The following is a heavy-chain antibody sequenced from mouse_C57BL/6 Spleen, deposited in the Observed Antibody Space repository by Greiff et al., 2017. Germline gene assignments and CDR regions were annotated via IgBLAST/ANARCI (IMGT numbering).Heavy chain of an antibody. D-gene: IGHD2-4*01. Sequence: QVQLQQPGAELVKPGASVKMSCKASGYTFTSYWITWVKQRPGQGLEWIGDIYPGSGSTNYNEKFKSKATLTVDTSSSTAYMQLRSLTSEDSAVYYCARLGYDYSWLAYWGQGTRVTVSA. J-gene: IGHJ3*01. CDR2: IYPGSGST. CDR1: GYTFTSYW. CDR3: ARLGYDYSWLAY. V-gene: IGHV1-55*01.